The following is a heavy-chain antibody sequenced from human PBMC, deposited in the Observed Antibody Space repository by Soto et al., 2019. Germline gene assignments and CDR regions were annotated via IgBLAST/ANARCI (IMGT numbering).Heavy chain of an antibody. J-gene: IGHJ4*02. CDR3: ARVRRSSGYYYGY. CDR2: IIPIFGTA. D-gene: IGHD3-22*01. CDR1: GGTFSSYA. Sequence: SVKVSCKASGGTFSSYAISWVRQAPGQGLEWMGGIIPIFGTANYAQKFQGRVTITADKSTSTAYMELSSLRSEDTAVYYCARVRRSSGYYYGYWGQGTPVTVSS. V-gene: IGHV1-69*06.